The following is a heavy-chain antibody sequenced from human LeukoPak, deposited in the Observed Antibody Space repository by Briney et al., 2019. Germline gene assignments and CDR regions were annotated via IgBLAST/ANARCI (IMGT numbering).Heavy chain of an antibody. J-gene: IGHJ6*02. CDR3: ARDSHPALYYYYGMDV. CDR2: INPNSGGT. CDR1: GYTFTGYY. V-gene: IGHV1-2*02. Sequence: GASVKVSCKASGYTFTGYYMHRVRQAPGQGLEWMGWINPNSGGTNYAQKFQGRVTMTRDTSISTAYMELSRLRSDDTAVYYCARDSHPALYYYYGMDVWGQGTTVTVSS.